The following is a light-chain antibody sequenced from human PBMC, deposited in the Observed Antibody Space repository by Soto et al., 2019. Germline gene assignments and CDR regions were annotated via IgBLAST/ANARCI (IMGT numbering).Light chain of an antibody. Sequence: QSVLTQPPSVSAAPGQKVTISCSGSSSNNGNNYVSWYQQLPGTAPKLLIYDNNKRPSGIPDRFSGSKSGTSATLGITGLQTGDEADYYCGTWDSSLSGVFGTGTKVTV. CDR1: SSNNGNNY. J-gene: IGLJ1*01. CDR2: DNN. CDR3: GTWDSSLSGV. V-gene: IGLV1-51*01.